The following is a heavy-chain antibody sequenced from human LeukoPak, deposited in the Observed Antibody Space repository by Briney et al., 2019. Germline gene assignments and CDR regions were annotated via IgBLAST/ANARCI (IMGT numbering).Heavy chain of an antibody. CDR2: ISSSGSTI. D-gene: IGHD3-22*01. J-gene: IGHJ4*02. CDR1: GFTFSDYY. Sequence: GRSLRLSCAASGFTFSDYYMSWIRQAPGKWLEWVSYISSSGSTIYYADSVKGRFTISRDNTKNSLYLQMNSLRAEDTAVYYCARGYDSSGFYKEIFVYWGRGTLVTVSS. CDR3: ARGYDSSGFYKEIFVY. V-gene: IGHV3-11*04.